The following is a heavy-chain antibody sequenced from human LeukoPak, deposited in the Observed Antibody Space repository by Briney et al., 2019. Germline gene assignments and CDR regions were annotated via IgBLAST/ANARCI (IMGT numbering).Heavy chain of an antibody. V-gene: IGHV1-2*02. CDR2: INPNSGGT. J-gene: IGHJ4*02. CDR1: GYTFTYYF. CDR3: ASEDHFHRTTGTTSLDY. Sequence: ASVKVSCKSSGYTFTYYFMHWVRQAPGQGLEWVGWINPNSGGTNYAQKFQGRVTMTRDTSISTAYMELSRLRSDDTAVYYCASEDHFHRTTGTTSLDYWGQGTLVTVSS. D-gene: IGHD1-1*01.